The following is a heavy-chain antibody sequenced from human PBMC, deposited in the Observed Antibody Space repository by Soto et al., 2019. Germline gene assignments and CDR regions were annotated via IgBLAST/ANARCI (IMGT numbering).Heavy chain of an antibody. CDR2: IYYSGST. CDR1: GCTISRSSNY. J-gene: IGHJ4*02. D-gene: IGHD6-19*01. Sequence: SETLSLTCTVSGCTISRSSNYWGCNRQPRGKGLEGIGSIYYSGSTCYSPAIKCRVTMSVDTTKNQFSLKLSSVTAADTAVYYCATRGSSGWYFYWGQGTLVTVSS. CDR3: ATRGSSGWYFY. V-gene: IGHV4-39*01.